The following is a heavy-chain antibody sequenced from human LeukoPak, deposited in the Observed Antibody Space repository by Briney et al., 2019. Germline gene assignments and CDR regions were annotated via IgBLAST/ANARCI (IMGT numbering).Heavy chain of an antibody. CDR2: IYYSGST. CDR3: ARVLRCVNCYGLNWFDP. Sequence: PSETLSLTCSVSGGSISSSSYYWGWLRQPPGTGLEWIGSIYYSGSTYYNPSLKSRVTISVDTSKNHFSLKLSSATAADTAVYYCARVLRCVNCYGLNWFDPWGQGTLVSVSS. J-gene: IGHJ5*02. CDR1: GGSISSSSYY. V-gene: IGHV4-39*07. D-gene: IGHD2-21*01.